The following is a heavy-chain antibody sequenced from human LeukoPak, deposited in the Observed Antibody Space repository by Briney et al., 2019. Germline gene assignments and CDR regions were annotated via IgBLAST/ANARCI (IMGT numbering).Heavy chain of an antibody. Sequence: ASVKVSCKASGYTFTSYDINWVRQATGQRLEWMGWMNPNSGNTGYAQKFQGRVTMTRNTSISTAYMELSSLRSEDTAVYYCARGGSGYNSLYYYYYGMDVWGQGTTVTVSS. CDR2: MNPNSGNT. CDR3: ARGGSGYNSLYYYYYGMDV. CDR1: GYTFTSYD. D-gene: IGHD5-12*01. V-gene: IGHV1-8*01. J-gene: IGHJ6*02.